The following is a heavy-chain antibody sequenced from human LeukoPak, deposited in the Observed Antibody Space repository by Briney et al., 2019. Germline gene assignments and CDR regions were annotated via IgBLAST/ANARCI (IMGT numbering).Heavy chain of an antibody. V-gene: IGHV1-18*01. Sequence: GASVKVSCKASGYTFTSYGINWVRQAPGQGLEWMGWISAYNGNTNYAQKLQGRVTMTTDTSTSTAYMELRSLRSDDTAVYYCARGTSWLVPGYMDVWGKGTTVTVSS. J-gene: IGHJ6*03. CDR2: ISAYNGNT. CDR3: ARGTSWLVPGYMDV. D-gene: IGHD6-19*01. CDR1: GYTFTSYG.